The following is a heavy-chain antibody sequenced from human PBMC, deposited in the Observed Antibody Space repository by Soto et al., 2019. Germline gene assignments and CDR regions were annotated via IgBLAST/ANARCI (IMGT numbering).Heavy chain of an antibody. CDR3: ARSSPKQYSNSCIGGSCWFDP. D-gene: IGHD6-13*01. Sequence: GESLKISCKGSGYSFTSYWIGWVRQMPGKGLEWMGIIYPGDSDTRYSTSFQGQVTISADKSISTAYLQWSSLKASDTAMYYCARSSPKQYSNSCIGGSCWFDPWGQGTLVTVSS. J-gene: IGHJ5*02. V-gene: IGHV5-51*01. CDR1: GYSFTSYW. CDR2: IYPGDSDT.